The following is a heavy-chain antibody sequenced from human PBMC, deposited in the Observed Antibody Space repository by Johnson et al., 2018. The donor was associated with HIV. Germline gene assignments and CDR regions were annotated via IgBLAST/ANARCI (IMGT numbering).Heavy chain of an antibody. CDR2: IKQDGSAK. Sequence: VQLVESGGGLFQPGGSLTLACAASGFTFSRYWMSWVRQAPGKGLEWVATIKQDGSAKYYADSVKGRFTISRDNSKKTLQLQMSSLRGDDTAIYYCAKVIALAGRPDAFDVWGRGTVVTVSS. CDR1: GFTFSRYW. V-gene: IGHV3-7*01. D-gene: IGHD6-19*01. J-gene: IGHJ3*01. CDR3: AKVIALAGRPDAFDV.